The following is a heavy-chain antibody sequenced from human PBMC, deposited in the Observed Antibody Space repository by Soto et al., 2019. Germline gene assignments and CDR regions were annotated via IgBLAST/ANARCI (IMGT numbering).Heavy chain of an antibody. CDR3: ARDAAFTRFDY. J-gene: IGHJ4*02. CDR1: GFTFTSSW. CDR2: IEQDGSET. Sequence: EVQLVESGGDLVQPGGSLRLSCAASGFTFTSSWMAWVRLAPGNGLEWVANIEQDGSETNYVDSVKGRFTISRDNARITLCLQMNILRAEDTAVYYCARDAAFTRFDYWGQGTLVTVSS. D-gene: IGHD6-13*01. V-gene: IGHV3-7*01.